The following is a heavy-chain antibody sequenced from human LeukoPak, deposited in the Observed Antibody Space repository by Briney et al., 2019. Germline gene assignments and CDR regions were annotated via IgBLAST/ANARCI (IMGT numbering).Heavy chain of an antibody. Sequence: GGSLRLSCAASGFTFSSYAMNWVRQAPGKGLEWVSFISSSSSTIYYADSAKGRFTISRDNAKNSLYLQMNSLRDEDTAVYYCARGPLGWSDYWGQGILVTVSS. CDR2: ISSSSSTI. J-gene: IGHJ4*02. V-gene: IGHV3-48*02. D-gene: IGHD1-26*01. CDR1: GFTFSSYA. CDR3: ARGPLGWSDY.